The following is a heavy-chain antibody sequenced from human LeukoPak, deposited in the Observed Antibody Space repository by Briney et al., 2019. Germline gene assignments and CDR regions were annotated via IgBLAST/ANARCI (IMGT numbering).Heavy chain of an antibody. Sequence: SVTVSCKASGYTFTGYYLHWVRQAPGQGLEWMGWINPNSGGTNYAPKFQGWVTMTRETSISTGYMERSRLRSDGTAVCFCARGAGSDYDFDYWGQGTLVTVSS. CDR2: INPNSGGT. J-gene: IGHJ4*02. CDR3: ARGAGSDYDFDY. V-gene: IGHV1-2*04. CDR1: GYTFTGYY. D-gene: IGHD3-10*01.